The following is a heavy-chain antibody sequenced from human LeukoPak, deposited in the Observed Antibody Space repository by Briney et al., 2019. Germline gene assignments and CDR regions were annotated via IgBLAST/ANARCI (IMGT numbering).Heavy chain of an antibody. J-gene: IGHJ4*02. CDR3: AKDLGFGGPHFLLGFDY. V-gene: IGHV3-30*02. CDR2: IRYDGGNT. D-gene: IGHD2/OR15-2a*01. Sequence: PGGSLRLSCAASGFTFGGYGMHWVRQAPGKGLEWVAFIRYDGGNTSYTDSVKGRFTISRDNSQNTLYLQMHTLRAEDTGVYYCAKDLGFGGPHFLLGFDYWGREPLVTVPS. CDR1: GFTFGGYG.